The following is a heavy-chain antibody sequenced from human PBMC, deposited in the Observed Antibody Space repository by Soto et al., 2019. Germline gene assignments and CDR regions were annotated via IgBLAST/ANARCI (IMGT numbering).Heavy chain of an antibody. D-gene: IGHD2-2*02. CDR2: IKSKTDGGTT. V-gene: IGHV3-15*01. Sequence: EVQLVESGGGLVKPGGSLRLSCAASGFTFSNAWMSWVRQAPGKGLEWVGRIKSKTDGGTTDYAAPVKGRLTISRDDSNNTLYLQMNSLKTEDTAVYYCTTEIVVVPAAIVWYFDLWGRGTLVTVSS. CDR1: GFTFSNAW. J-gene: IGHJ2*01. CDR3: TTEIVVVPAAIVWYFDL.